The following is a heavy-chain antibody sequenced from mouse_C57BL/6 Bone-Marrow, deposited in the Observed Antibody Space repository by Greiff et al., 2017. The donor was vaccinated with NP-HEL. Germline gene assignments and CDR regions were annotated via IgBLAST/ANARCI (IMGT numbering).Heavy chain of an antibody. Sequence: QVQLQQPGAELVKPGASVKLSCKASGYTFTSYWMHWVKQRPGQGLEWIGMIHPNSGSTNYNEKFKSKGTMTVDKSSSTAYMQLSSLTSEDSAVYYCSTGPYAMDYWGQGTSVTVSS. CDR1: GYTFTSYW. V-gene: IGHV1-64*01. CDR3: STGPYAMDY. J-gene: IGHJ4*01. D-gene: IGHD4-1*01. CDR2: IHPNSGST.